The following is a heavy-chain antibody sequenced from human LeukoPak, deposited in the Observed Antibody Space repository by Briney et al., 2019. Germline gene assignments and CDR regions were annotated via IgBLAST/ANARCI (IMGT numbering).Heavy chain of an antibody. Sequence: ASVKVSCKASGYTFTGYYMHWVRQAPGQGLEWMGWINPNSGGTNYAQKFQGRVTMTRDTSISTAYMELRSLRSDDTAVYYCARDLGGSSWFDPWGQGTLVTVSS. J-gene: IGHJ5*02. CDR3: ARDLGGSSWFDP. CDR1: GYTFTGYY. V-gene: IGHV1-2*02. CDR2: INPNSGGT. D-gene: IGHD3-16*01.